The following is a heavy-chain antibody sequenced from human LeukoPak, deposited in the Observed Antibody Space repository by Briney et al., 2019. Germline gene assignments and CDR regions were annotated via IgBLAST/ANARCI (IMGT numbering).Heavy chain of an antibody. CDR1: GGSFSGYD. J-gene: IGHJ4*02. CDR2: INHSGST. Sequence: SETLSLTCAVYGGSFSGYDWSWIRQPPGKGLEWIGEINHSGSTNYNPSLKSRVTISVDTSKNQFSLKLSSVTAADTAVYYCARMGSYRYLAYFDYWGQGTLVTVSS. CDR3: ARMGSYRYLAYFDY. D-gene: IGHD3-16*02. V-gene: IGHV4-34*01.